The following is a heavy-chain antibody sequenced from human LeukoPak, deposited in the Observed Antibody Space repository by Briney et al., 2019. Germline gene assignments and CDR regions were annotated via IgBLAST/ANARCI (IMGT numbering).Heavy chain of an antibody. CDR2: ISQSGGNI. J-gene: IGHJ4*02. D-gene: IGHD3-10*01. CDR1: GFTFSNYP. Sequence: HAGGSLRLSCEASGFTFSNYPMHWVRQAPGKGLESVSAISQSGGNIYYAYSVKGRFTVSRDNSKNTLYLQMGSLRPEDMAVYFCVREDPAGSYDYWGQGTLVTVSS. CDR3: VREDPAGSYDY. V-gene: IGHV3-64*01.